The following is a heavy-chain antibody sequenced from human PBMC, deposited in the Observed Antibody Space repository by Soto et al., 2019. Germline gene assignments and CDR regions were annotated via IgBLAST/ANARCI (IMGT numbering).Heavy chain of an antibody. J-gene: IGHJ5*01. V-gene: IGHV1-8*01. CDR3: ARAYGAGSFDF. CDR2: VNPNTGNT. CDR1: GYTFRSYD. D-gene: IGHD3-10*01. Sequence: QVQLVQSGAEVKKPGASVKVSCTGSGYTFRSYDIHWVRQATGQGLEWMGWVNPNTGNTGYAQKFQGRVTMTRDMSKSSAYMEVNSLTSEDTAIYYCARAYGAGSFDFWGQGNRVSVSS.